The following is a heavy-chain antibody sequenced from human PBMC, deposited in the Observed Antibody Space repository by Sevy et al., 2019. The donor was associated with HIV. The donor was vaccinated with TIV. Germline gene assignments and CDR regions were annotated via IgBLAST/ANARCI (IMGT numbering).Heavy chain of an antibody. CDR3: ARAGSGWYDHYFDD. CDR2: MSPKSGTT. D-gene: IGHD6-19*01. V-gene: IGHV1-8*01. CDR1: GYTFTSYD. Sequence: ASVKVSCKTSGYTFTSYDINWVRQATGQGLEWMGWMSPKSGTTGYAQKFQGRLTMTRNTSISTAYMELSSLRSDDTAVYYCARAGSGWYDHYFDDWGQGTLVTVSS. J-gene: IGHJ4*02.